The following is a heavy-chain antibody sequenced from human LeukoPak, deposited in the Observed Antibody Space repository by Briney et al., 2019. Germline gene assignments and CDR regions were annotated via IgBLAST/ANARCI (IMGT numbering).Heavy chain of an antibody. D-gene: IGHD3-10*01. CDR3: ARATMVRGAYNWFGP. Sequence: GGSLRLSCVASGFTFGDYGMNWVRQVPGKGLEWVSGINWNGGSTTYADSVKGRFTVSRDNAKNSLYLQMNSPRAEDTAFYYCARATMVRGAYNWFGPWGQGTLVTVSS. V-gene: IGHV3-20*04. J-gene: IGHJ5*02. CDR2: INWNGGST. CDR1: GFTFGDYG.